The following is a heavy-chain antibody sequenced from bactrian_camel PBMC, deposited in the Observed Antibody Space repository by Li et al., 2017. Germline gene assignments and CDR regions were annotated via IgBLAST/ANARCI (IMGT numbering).Heavy chain of an antibody. D-gene: IGHD4*01. V-gene: IGHV3S40*01. Sequence: VQLVESGGGLVQPGGSLRLSCAASGRVFSIYSMTWVRQAPGKGLEWVSTISEGGNTYYADSMKGRFTFSQDNAKNTAYLQMNSLKPEDTAMYYCACEVAYSDYVRVPFGYWGQGTQVTVS. CDR1: GRVFSIYS. CDR3: ACEVAYSDYVRVPFGY. J-gene: IGHJ6*01. CDR2: ISEGGNT.